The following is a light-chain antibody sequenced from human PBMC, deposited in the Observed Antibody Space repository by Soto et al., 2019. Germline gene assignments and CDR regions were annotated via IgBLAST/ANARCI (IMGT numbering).Light chain of an antibody. CDR2: DAS. V-gene: IGKV3D-11*01. CDR3: QQRSNWLFT. Sequence: EIVLTQSPATLSLSPGERATLSCRASQGVSSYLAWYQQKPGQAPRLLIYDASNRATGIPARFSGSGPGTDCTLTISSLEPEDFAVYYCQQRSNWLFTFGPGTKVDIK. CDR1: QGVSSY. J-gene: IGKJ3*01.